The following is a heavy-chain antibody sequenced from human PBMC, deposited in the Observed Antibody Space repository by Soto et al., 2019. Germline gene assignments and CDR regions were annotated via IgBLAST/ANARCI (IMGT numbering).Heavy chain of an antibody. CDR1: GGTFSSYA. Sequence: ASVKVSCKASGGTFSSYAIRWVRQAPGQGLEWMGGIIPIFGTANYAQKFQGRVTITADKSTSTAYMELSSLRSEDTAVYYCAGSRSWYRPYYYYYGMDVWGQGTTVTVSS. CDR2: IIPIFGTA. J-gene: IGHJ6*02. CDR3: AGSRSWYRPYYYYYGMDV. D-gene: IGHD6-13*01. V-gene: IGHV1-69*06.